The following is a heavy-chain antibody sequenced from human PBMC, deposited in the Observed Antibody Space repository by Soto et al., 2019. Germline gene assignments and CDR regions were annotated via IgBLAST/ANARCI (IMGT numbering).Heavy chain of an antibody. J-gene: IGHJ6*02. Sequence: RGSLRLSCAASGFTFSSYGMHWVRQAPGKGLEWVAVISYDGSNKYYADSVKGRFTISRDNSKNTLYLQMNSLRAEDTAVYYCAKDSGYCSSTSCRPAYYYYGMDVWGQGTTVTVSS. D-gene: IGHD2-2*01. CDR2: ISYDGSNK. V-gene: IGHV3-30*18. CDR1: GFTFSSYG. CDR3: AKDSGYCSSTSCRPAYYYYGMDV.